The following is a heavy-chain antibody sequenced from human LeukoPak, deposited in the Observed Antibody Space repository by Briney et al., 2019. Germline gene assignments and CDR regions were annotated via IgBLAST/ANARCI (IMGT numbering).Heavy chain of an antibody. Sequence: GGSLRLSCAASGFTFSSYGMHWVRQAPGKGLEWVAIISYDGNNKYYADSVKGRFIISRDNSKNTVSLQINSLRVEDAAVYYCARDWGARAFDIWGQGTMVTVSS. D-gene: IGHD7-27*01. CDR1: GFTFSSYG. CDR3: ARDWGARAFDI. CDR2: ISYDGNNK. V-gene: IGHV3-30*19. J-gene: IGHJ3*02.